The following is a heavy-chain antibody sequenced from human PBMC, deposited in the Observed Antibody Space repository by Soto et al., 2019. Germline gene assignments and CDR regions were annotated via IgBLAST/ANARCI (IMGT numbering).Heavy chain of an antibody. J-gene: IGHJ2*01. D-gene: IGHD1-26*01. CDR3: AKGEPKWEKVSRYFDL. CDR2: VTDTGGST. V-gene: IGHV3-23*01. CDR1: GFNFYAYA. Sequence: EVQLLESGGGLVQPGGSLRLSCAASGFNFYAYAMTWVRQAPGKGLEWVSAVTDTGGSTYYADSVKGRFTISRDNSNNTLYLEVNSLRDDDTAVYHCAKGEPKWEKVSRYFDLWGRGTLVTVSS.